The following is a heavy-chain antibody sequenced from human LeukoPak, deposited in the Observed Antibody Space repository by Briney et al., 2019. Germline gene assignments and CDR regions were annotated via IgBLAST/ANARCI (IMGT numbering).Heavy chain of an antibody. D-gene: IGHD2/OR15-2a*01. V-gene: IGHV4-38-2*02. Sequence: KPSETLSLTCTVSGYSISSGYYWGWIRQPPGKGLKWIGSIYHSGSTYYNPSLKSRVTISVDTSKNQFSLKLSSVTAADTAVYYCVRHPNIYYYYMDVWGKGTTVTVSS. J-gene: IGHJ6*03. CDR2: IYHSGST. CDR1: GYSISSGYY. CDR3: VRHPNIYYYYMDV.